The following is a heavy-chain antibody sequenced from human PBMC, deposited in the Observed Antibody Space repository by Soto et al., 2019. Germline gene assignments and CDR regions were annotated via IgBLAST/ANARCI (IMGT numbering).Heavy chain of an antibody. V-gene: IGHV3-48*02. CDR2: ISSSSSTI. Sequence: GGSLRLSCAASGFTFSSYSMNWVRQAPGKGLEWVSYISSSSSTIYYADSVKGRFTISRDNAKNSLYLQMNSLRDEDTAVYYCARGGYSGYDYPFYYYYYGIDVWGQGTTVTVSS. D-gene: IGHD5-12*01. J-gene: IGHJ6*02. CDR1: GFTFSSYS. CDR3: ARGGYSGYDYPFYYYYYGIDV.